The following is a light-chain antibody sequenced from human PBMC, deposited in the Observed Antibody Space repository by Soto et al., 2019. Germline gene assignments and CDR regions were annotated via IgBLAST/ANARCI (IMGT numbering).Light chain of an antibody. J-gene: IGLJ2*01. V-gene: IGLV4-69*01. CDR3: QTWGTGTGVV. Sequence: QPVLTQSPSASASLGASVKLTCTLSSGHSSYAIAWHQQQPEKGPRYLMKLNSDGSHSKGDGIPDRFSGSNSGAERYLTISSLQSEDEADYYCQTWGTGTGVVFGGGTQLTVL. CDR2: LNSDGSH. CDR1: SGHSSYA.